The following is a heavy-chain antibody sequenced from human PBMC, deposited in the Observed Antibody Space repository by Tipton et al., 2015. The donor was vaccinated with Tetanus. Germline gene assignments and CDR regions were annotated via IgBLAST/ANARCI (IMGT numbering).Heavy chain of an antibody. V-gene: IGHV5-51*01. Sequence: QLVQSGAEVKKPGESLKISCKGSGYSFGIYWLAWVRQMPGKGLEWMGIIYPGDSDTTYSPSFQGQVTISADRSISTAYLQWSSLKASDTAVFFCARRLGPYTGDQIWHFDLWGRGTLVTVSS. J-gene: IGHJ2*01. CDR3: ARRLGPYTGDQIWHFDL. D-gene: IGHD7-27*01. CDR2: IYPGDSDT. CDR1: GYSFGIYW.